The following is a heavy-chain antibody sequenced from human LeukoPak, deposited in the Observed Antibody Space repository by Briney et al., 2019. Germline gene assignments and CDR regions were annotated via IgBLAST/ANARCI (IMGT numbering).Heavy chain of an antibody. D-gene: IGHD3-22*01. CDR2: INPSGGST. CDR3: ARDTPENYYDSNGSLGY. V-gene: IGHV1-46*04. Sequence: ASVKVSCKASGYTFTSYYMHWVRQAPGQGLEWMGIINPSGGSTSFAQQLQGRVTMTRDTSTSTVYTELSSLRSEDTAVYYCARDTPENYYDSNGSLGYWGQGTLVTVSS. J-gene: IGHJ4*02. CDR1: GYTFTSYY.